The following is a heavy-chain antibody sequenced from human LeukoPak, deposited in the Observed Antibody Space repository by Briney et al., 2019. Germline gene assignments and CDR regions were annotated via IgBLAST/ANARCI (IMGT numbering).Heavy chain of an antibody. CDR2: IHTSGST. CDR1: GGSISSYY. V-gene: IGHV4-4*09. D-gene: IGHD6-19*01. J-gene: IGHJ4*01. CDR3: AGRGLSTGWTFDY. Sequence: PSETLSLTCTVSGGSISSYYWSWIRQPPGKGLEWIAQIHTSGSTNFNPSLKSRVSISMDTPNNQFSLMISSVTAADTAIYYCAGRGLSTGWTFDYWGHGTLVTVSS.